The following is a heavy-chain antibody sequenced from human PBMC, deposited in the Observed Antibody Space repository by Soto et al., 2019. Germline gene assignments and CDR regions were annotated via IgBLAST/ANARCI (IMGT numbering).Heavy chain of an antibody. V-gene: IGHV3-23*01. CDR2: ISGSGGST. D-gene: IGHD6-6*01. J-gene: IGHJ4*02. CDR1: GFTFSSYA. Sequence: GGSLRLSCAASGFTFSSYAMSWVRQAPGKGLEWVSAISGSGGSTYYADSVKGRFTISRDNSKNTLYLQMNSLRAEDTAVYYCAKFLSPYSSSSGSDFDYWGQGTLVTVSS. CDR3: AKFLSPYSSSSGSDFDY.